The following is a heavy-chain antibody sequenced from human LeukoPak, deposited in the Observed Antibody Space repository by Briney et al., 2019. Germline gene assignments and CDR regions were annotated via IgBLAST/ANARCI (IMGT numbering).Heavy chain of an antibody. CDR1: GFTFSDYY. D-gene: IGHD4-23*01. Sequence: PGGSLRLSCAASGFTFSDYYMSWIRQAPGKGVEWGSYISGNSGYTNYADSVKGRFTISRDNAKTSLFLHMNSLRPEDPALYYCATTNDIGNYYFDFWGQGSLVTVSS. CDR2: ISGNSGYT. J-gene: IGHJ4*02. CDR3: ATTNDIGNYYFDF. V-gene: IGHV3-11*06.